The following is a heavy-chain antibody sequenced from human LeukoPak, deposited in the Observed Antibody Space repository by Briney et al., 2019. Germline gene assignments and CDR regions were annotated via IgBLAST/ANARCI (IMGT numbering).Heavy chain of an antibody. Sequence: GGSLRLSCAASGFTVSSNYMSWVRQAPGKGLEWVSVIYSGGSTYYAAPVKGRFTISRDDSKNTLYLQMNSLKTEDTAVYYCTTDLGRSWGYYYYYMDVWGKGTTVTVSS. V-gene: IGHV3-66*01. CDR1: GFTVSSNY. J-gene: IGHJ6*03. CDR3: TTDLGRSWGYYYYYMDV. D-gene: IGHD6-13*01. CDR2: IYSGGST.